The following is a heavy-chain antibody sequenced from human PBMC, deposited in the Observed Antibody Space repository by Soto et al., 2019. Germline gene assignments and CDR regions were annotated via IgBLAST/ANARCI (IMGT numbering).Heavy chain of an antibody. CDR3: ARGVATGVFDY. V-gene: IGHV4-59*01. Sequence: SETLSLTCTVSGGSISSYYWSWIRQPPGKGLEWIGYIYYSGSTNYNPSLKSRVTISVDTSKNQFSLKLSSVTAADTAVYYCARGVATGVFDYWGQGTLVTVSS. CDR1: GGSISSYY. J-gene: IGHJ4*02. D-gene: IGHD5-12*01. CDR2: IYYSGST.